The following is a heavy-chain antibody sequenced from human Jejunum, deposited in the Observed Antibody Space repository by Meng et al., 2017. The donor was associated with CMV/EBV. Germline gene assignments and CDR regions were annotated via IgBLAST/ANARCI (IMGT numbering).Heavy chain of an antibody. Sequence: QVQLVQSGAEVKERGASVKVSCKASGYNYFNFAVHWVRQAPGQRLEWMGWITAGSINIQYSQQFQGRVPITRDTSANTAYMELSSLRSEDTAVYYCVTDHRSYGSSYSLDPWGQGTLVTVSS. V-gene: IGHV1-3*01. CDR1: GYNYFNFA. CDR2: ITAGSINI. CDR3: VTDHRSYGSSYSLDP. J-gene: IGHJ5*02. D-gene: IGHD3-16*01.